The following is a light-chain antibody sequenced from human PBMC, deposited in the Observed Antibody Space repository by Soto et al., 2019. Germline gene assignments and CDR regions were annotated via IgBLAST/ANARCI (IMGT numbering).Light chain of an antibody. CDR3: QQYNNWPGT. CDR2: GAS. Sequence: EIVMTQSPATLSVSAGERATLXXRASQSVSSNLAWYPQKPGQAPRFXIYGASTRATGISARFSGSGSGTEFTLTISSLQSEDFAVYYCQQYNNWPGTFGQGTKVDIK. J-gene: IGKJ1*01. CDR1: QSVSSN. V-gene: IGKV3-15*01.